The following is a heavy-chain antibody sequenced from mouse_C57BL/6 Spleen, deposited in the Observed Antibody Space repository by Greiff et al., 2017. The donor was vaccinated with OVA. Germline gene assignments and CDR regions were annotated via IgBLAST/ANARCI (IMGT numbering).Heavy chain of an antibody. CDR3: ARGPITTVVAPFDY. CDR1: GYTFTSYW. V-gene: IGHV1-55*01. J-gene: IGHJ2*01. D-gene: IGHD1-1*01. CDR2: IYPGSGST. Sequence: QVQLQQPGAELVKPGASVKMSCKASGYTFTSYWITWVKQRPGQGLEWIGDIYPGSGSTNYNEKFKSKATLTVDTSSSTAYMQLSSLTSEDSAVYYCARGPITTVVAPFDYWGQGTTLTVSS.